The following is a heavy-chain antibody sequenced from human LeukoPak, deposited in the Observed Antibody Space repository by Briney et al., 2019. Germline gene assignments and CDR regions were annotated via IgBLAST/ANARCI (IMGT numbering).Heavy chain of an antibody. D-gene: IGHD3-10*01. V-gene: IGHV4-61*08. Sequence: PSETLSLTCAVSGGSISSGGYSWSWIRQPPGKGLEWIGYIYYSGSTNYNPSLKSRVTISVDTSKNQFSLKLSSVTAADTAVYYCARESRGSGSLSYWGQGTLVTVSS. CDR1: GGSISSGGYS. CDR3: ARESRGSGSLSY. CDR2: IYYSGST. J-gene: IGHJ4*02.